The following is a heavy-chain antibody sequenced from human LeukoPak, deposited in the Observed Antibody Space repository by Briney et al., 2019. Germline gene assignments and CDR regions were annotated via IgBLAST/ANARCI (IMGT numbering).Heavy chain of an antibody. D-gene: IGHD3-22*01. CDR1: GYTFTSYD. J-gene: IGHJ6*03. CDR2: MSPNSGNT. V-gene: IGHV1-8*01. Sequence: ASVKVSCKASGYTFTSYDINWVRQATGQGLEWMGWMSPNSGNTGYAQKFQGRVTITADTSTDTAYMELSSLRSEDTAVYYCAASLHYDSSGYYSYYYYYMDVWGKGTTVTVSS. CDR3: AASLHYDSSGYYSYYYYYMDV.